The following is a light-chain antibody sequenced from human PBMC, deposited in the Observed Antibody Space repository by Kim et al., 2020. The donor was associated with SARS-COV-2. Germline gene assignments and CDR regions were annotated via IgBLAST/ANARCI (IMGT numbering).Light chain of an antibody. J-gene: IGLJ2*01. V-gene: IGLV7-46*01. Sequence: PGGIATHTCGSSTERVNSAHYPYWLQQKPGPVPKTLIYDNRNRCARTPDRFSGSVRGGKAALVRSGAQPEDEADYYCLLSRNGGRVFGGGTQLTVL. CDR3: LLSRNGGRV. CDR2: DNR. CDR1: TERVNSAHY.